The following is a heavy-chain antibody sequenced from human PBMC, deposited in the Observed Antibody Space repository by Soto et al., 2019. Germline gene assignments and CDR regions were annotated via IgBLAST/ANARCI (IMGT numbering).Heavy chain of an antibody. J-gene: IGHJ4*02. CDR3: SRCPKNVGSGWAPIDY. Sequence: QVQLQESGPGLVKPSGTLSLTCAVSGGSISSSNWWSWVRQPPGKGLEWIGEIYHSGSTNYNPSLRSRVTRSVDKCKNQFSLKLSSVTAADTAVYYCSRCPKNVGSGWAPIDYWGQGTLVTVSS. CDR2: IYHSGST. V-gene: IGHV4-4*02. CDR1: GGSISSSNW. D-gene: IGHD6-19*01.